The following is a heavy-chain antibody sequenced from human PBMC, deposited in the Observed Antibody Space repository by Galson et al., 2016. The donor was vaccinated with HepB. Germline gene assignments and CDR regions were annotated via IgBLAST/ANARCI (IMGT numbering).Heavy chain of an antibody. CDR3: ARDQGRD. V-gene: IGHV4-59*01. CDR2: IYYSGST. CDR1: GFIFSNSV. Sequence: LRLSCAASGFIFSNSVMSWIRQPPGKGLEWIGYIYYSGSTNYNPSLKSRVLISVDTSKNQFSLKLSSVTAADTAVYYCARDQGRDWGQGTLVIVSS. J-gene: IGHJ4*02.